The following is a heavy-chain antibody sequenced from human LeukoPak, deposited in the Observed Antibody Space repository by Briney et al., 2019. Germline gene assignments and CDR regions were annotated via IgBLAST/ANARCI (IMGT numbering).Heavy chain of an antibody. J-gene: IGHJ4*02. V-gene: IGHV4-39*01. D-gene: IGHD3-9*01. CDR3: ARVTGYTIEDYFDY. Sequence: SETLSLTCTVSGGSISSRNYYWGWIRQPPGKGLEWIGGVYYTGTTYSNPSLKSRVTISVDTSKNQFSLRLSSVTAADTAVYYCARVTGYTIEDYFDYWGQGTLVTVSS. CDR2: VYYTGTT. CDR1: GGSISSRNYY.